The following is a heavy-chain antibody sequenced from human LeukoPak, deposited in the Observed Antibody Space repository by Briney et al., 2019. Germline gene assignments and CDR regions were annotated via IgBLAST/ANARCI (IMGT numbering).Heavy chain of an antibody. CDR3: ARAYPTPRGVNFDH. D-gene: IGHD3-10*01. J-gene: IGHJ4*02. Sequence: GGSLRLSCAASGFTFSNSAVSWVRQAPGKGLEWLSTINGGGGATYYADSVTGRFAISSDTSKTTLYLQMNSLRTEDTAVYYCARAYPTPRGVNFDHWGQGTLVTVSS. CDR2: INGGGGAT. CDR1: GFTFSNSA. V-gene: IGHV3-23*01.